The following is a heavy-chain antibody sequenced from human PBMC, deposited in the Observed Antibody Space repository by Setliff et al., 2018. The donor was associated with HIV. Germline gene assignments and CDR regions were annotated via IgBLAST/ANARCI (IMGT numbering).Heavy chain of an antibody. J-gene: IGHJ3*02. CDR1: GYTFTGYY. D-gene: IGHD1-26*01. Sequence: ASVKVSCKASGYTFTGYYMHWVRQAPGQGLEWMGWINPNSGGTDYAQKFQGRVTMTRDTSISTAYMELRSLRSDDTAVYYCARILVGVDDAFDIWGQGTMVTVSS. CDR3: ARILVGVDDAFDI. V-gene: IGHV1-2*02. CDR2: INPNSGGT.